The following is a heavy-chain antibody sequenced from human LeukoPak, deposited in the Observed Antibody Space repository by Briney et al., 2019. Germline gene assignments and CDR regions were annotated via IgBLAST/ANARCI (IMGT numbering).Heavy chain of an antibody. CDR2: ISSRSSHT. Sequence: GGSLRLSCAASGFTYSDYYMSWIRQAPGKGLEWVSYISSRSSHTNYADSVKGRFTISRDNAKNSLYLQMNSLRAEDTAVYYCARFSSGWYYFDYWGQGTLVTVSS. V-gene: IGHV3-11*03. D-gene: IGHD6-19*01. J-gene: IGHJ4*02. CDR3: ARFSSGWYYFDY. CDR1: GFTYSDYY.